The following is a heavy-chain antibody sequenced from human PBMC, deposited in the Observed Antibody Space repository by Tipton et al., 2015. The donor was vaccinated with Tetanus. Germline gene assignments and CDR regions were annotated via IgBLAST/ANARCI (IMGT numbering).Heavy chain of an antibody. CDR1: GFTFSTYP. D-gene: IGHD2-2*01. Sequence: SLRLSCAASGFTFSTYPMHWVRQAPGKGLEWVAVISYDGRNKYYTYSVKGRFTISRANSKNTLYLQMDSLRPEDTGVYYCATWGQLAHKWFDPWGQGTLVTVSS. CDR2: ISYDGRNK. CDR3: ATWGQLAHKWFDP. V-gene: IGHV3-30*04. J-gene: IGHJ5*02.